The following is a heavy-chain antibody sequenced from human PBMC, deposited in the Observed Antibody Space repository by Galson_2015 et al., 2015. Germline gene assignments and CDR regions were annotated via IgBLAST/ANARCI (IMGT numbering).Heavy chain of an antibody. CDR2: VTGSGFST. Sequence: SLRLSCAASGSTFTNYAMSWVRQAPGKGLEWVSAVTGSGFSTYYADSVKGRFTISRDNSKNTLYLQMNSLRAEDTAVYYCAKDKDTSIWPSGPNYYFDLWGRGTLVTVSS. CDR1: GSTFTNYA. CDR3: AKDKDTSIWPSGPNYYFDL. D-gene: IGHD6-13*01. V-gene: IGHV3-23*01. J-gene: IGHJ2*01.